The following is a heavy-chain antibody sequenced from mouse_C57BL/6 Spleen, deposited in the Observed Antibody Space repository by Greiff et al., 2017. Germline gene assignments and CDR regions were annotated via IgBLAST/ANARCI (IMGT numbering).Heavy chain of an antibody. CDR2: INPNTGGT. D-gene: IGHD3-1*01. CDR1: GYTFTDYY. Sequence: EVQLQQSGPELVKPGASVKISCKASGYTFTDYYMNWVKQSHGKSLEWIGDINPNTGGTSYNQKFKGKATLTVDKSSSTAYMELRSLTSEDSAVYYCARWGYPEGFFDYWGQGTTLTVSS. CDR3: ARWGYPEGFFDY. V-gene: IGHV1-26*01. J-gene: IGHJ2*01.